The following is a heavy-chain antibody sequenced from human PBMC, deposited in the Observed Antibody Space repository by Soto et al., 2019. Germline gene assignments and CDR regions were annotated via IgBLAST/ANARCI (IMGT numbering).Heavy chain of an antibody. CDR1: GGSFSGFY. D-gene: IGHD1-26*01. V-gene: IGHV4-34*01. J-gene: IGHJ6*02. CDR2: INHSGST. CDR3: ARVRWPGAYYNYCSGMDV. Sequence: SETLSLTCAVYGGSFSGFYWSWIRQTPGKGLEWIGEINHSGSTNYNPSLKSRVTISVDTSKNQFSLKLSSVTAADTAVYYCARVRWPGAYYNYCSGMDVWGQGTTVTVSS.